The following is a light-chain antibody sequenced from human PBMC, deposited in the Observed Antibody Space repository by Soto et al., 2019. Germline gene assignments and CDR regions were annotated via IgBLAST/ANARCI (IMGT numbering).Light chain of an antibody. CDR2: GAS. CDR1: QSVSSSY. CDR3: QQYGSPPTWT. Sequence: EIVLTQSPGTLSLSPGERATLSCRASQSVSSSYLAWYQQKPGQAPRLLIYGASSRATGIPDRFSGSGSGTDFTLTISRLEPEGFAVYYCQQYGSPPTWTFGQGTKVDIK. V-gene: IGKV3-20*01. J-gene: IGKJ1*01.